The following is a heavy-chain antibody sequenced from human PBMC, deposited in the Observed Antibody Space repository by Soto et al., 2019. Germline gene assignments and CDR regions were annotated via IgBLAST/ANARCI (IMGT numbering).Heavy chain of an antibody. V-gene: IGHV3-64D*06. CDR1: GFIFSNHM. J-gene: IGHJ4*02. D-gene: IGHD6-19*01. CDR2: ISANGYST. Sequence: GGSLRLSYTASGFIFSNHMMFWVRQAPGKGLEYVSAISANGYSTYYADSVKGRFAISRDNSNNTLFLQMISLRSEDTALYYCVKCASAWYLDYWGQGTPVTVSS. CDR3: VKCASAWYLDY.